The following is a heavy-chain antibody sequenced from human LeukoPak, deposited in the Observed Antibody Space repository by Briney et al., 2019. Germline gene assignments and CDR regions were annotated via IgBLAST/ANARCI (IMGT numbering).Heavy chain of an antibody. D-gene: IGHD3-3*01. CDR3: SSSGVEEWQGLHF. V-gene: IGHV1-24*01. CDR2: FDVAETDT. CDR1: GYTLTELS. Sequence: ASVKVPCKVSGYTLTELSMHWVRQAPGKGLEWMGGFDVAETDTIYAQKFQGRVTMTEDTSTDTAYMELNSPSSEDTAVYYCSSSGVEEWQGLHFWGQGTLVTVSS. J-gene: IGHJ4*02.